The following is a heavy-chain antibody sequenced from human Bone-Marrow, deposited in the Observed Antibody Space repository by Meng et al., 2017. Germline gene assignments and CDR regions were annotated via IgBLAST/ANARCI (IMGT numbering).Heavy chain of an antibody. CDR3: ARQGDTAMATFDY. Sequence: QVQLQQWGAGLLKPSETLSLTCAVYGGTFSDYYWSWIRPPPGKGLEWIGEINHSGGTKYTPSLESRVTISIDTSKNQFSLKLSSVTAADTAIYYCARQGDTAMATFDYWGQGTLVTVSS. CDR2: INHSGGT. V-gene: IGHV4-34*01. J-gene: IGHJ4*02. CDR1: GGTFSDYY. D-gene: IGHD5-18*01.